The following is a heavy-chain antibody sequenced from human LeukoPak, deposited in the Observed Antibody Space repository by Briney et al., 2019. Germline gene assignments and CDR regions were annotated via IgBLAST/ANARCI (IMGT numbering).Heavy chain of an antibody. J-gene: IGHJ2*01. CDR3: AKDRMGAILYFDL. CDR1: EFSVVSNY. CDR2: IYSGGST. D-gene: IGHD1-26*01. Sequence: PGGSLRLSCAASEFSVVSNYMTWVRQAPGKGLEWVALIYSGGSTYYADSVKGRFTISRDNSKNTLYLQINSLRAEDTAVYYCAKDRMGAILYFDLWGRGTVVTVSS. V-gene: IGHV3-66*01.